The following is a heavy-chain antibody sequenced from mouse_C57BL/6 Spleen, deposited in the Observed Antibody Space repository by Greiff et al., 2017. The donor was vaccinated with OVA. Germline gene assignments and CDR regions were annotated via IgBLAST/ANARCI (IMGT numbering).Heavy chain of an antibody. D-gene: IGHD3-2*02. CDR2: INPYNGGT. CDR3: ARPIDSSGYYSWFAY. J-gene: IGHJ3*01. CDR1: GYTFTDYY. V-gene: IGHV1-19*01. Sequence: VQLHQSGPVLVKPGASVKMSCKASGYTFTDYYMNWVKQSHGKSLEWIGVINPYNGGTSYNQKFKGKATLTVDKSSSTAYMELNSLTSEDSAVYYCARPIDSSGYYSWFAYWGQGTLVTVSA.